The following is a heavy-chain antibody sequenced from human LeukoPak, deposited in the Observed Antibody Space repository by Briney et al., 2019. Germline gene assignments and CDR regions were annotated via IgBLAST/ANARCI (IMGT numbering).Heavy chain of an antibody. CDR2: IYYSGST. V-gene: IGHV4-59*01. J-gene: IGHJ5*02. D-gene: IGHD6-13*01. CDR3: ARVYSSSWYVRSWFDP. CDR1: GGSISSYY. Sequence: SETLSLTCTVSGGSISSYYWSWIRQPPGKGLEWIGYIYYSGSTNYNPSLKSRVTISVDTSKNQFSLKLSSVTAADTAVYYCARVYSSSWYVRSWFDPWGQGTLVTVSS.